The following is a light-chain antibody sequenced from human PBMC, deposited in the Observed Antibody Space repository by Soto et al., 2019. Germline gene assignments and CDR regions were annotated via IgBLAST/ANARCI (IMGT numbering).Light chain of an antibody. J-gene: IGLJ3*02. Sequence: QSVLTQPPSASGTPGQRVTISCSGSSSNIGSNTVNWYQQLPGTAPKLLIYSNNRRTSGVPDRFSGSKSGTSASLAISGLQAKDEADYYCAAWDDSLNGWVFGGGTKLTVL. CDR1: SSNIGSNT. CDR2: SNN. V-gene: IGLV1-44*01. CDR3: AAWDDSLNGWV.